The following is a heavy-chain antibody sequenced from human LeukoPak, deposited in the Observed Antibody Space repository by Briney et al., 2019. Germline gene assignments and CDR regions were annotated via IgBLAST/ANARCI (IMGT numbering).Heavy chain of an antibody. CDR1: GGSISSSSYY. CDR2: IYSGGST. V-gene: IGHV3-66*02. J-gene: IGHJ3*02. D-gene: IGHD1-26*01. Sequence: ETLSLTCIVSGGSISSSSYYWGWIRQPPGKGLEWVSVIYSGGSTYYADSVKGRFTISRDNSKNTLYLQMNSLRAEDTAVYYCARAEAGGAFDIWGQGTMVTVSS. CDR3: ARAEAGGAFDI.